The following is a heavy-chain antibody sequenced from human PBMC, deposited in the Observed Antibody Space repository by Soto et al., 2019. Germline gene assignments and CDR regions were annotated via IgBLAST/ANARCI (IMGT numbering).Heavy chain of an antibody. CDR1: GFTFSSYA. CDR3: AKDYYAETIFDY. V-gene: IGHV3-23*01. J-gene: IGHJ4*02. Sequence: GGSLRLSCAASGFTFSSYAMSWVRQAPGKGLEWVSAISGSGGSTYYADSVKGRFTISRDNSKSTLYLQMNSLRAEDTAVYYCAKDYYAETIFDYWGQGTLVTVSS. CDR2: ISGSGGST. D-gene: IGHD3-22*01.